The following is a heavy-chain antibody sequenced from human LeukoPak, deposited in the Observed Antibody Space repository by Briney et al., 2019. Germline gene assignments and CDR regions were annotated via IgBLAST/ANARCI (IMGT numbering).Heavy chain of an antibody. CDR3: AKDGLRFLEWYLGYFDL. Sequence: GGSLRLSCAASGFTFSSYAMSWVRQTPGKGLEWVSSISGSGGSTNYADSVTGRFTISRGNSNNTLYLQMNSLRSDDTAVYYCAKDGLRFLEWYLGYFDLWGRGTLVTVSS. CDR1: GFTFSSYA. D-gene: IGHD3-3*01. J-gene: IGHJ2*01. CDR2: ISGSGGST. V-gene: IGHV3-23*01.